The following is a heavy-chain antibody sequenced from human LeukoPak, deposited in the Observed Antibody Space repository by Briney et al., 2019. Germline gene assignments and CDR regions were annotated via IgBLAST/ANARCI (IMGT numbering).Heavy chain of an antibody. CDR3: ATPGGNSGYFQH. CDR2: IIPTFGTA. V-gene: IGHV1-69*01. CDR1: GGTFSSYA. J-gene: IGHJ1*01. D-gene: IGHD4-23*01. Sequence: SVKVSCKASGGTFSSYAISWVRQAPGQGLEWMGGIIPTFGTANYAQKFQGRVTITADESTSTAYMELSSLRAEDTAVYYCATPGGNSGYFQHWGQGTLVTVSS.